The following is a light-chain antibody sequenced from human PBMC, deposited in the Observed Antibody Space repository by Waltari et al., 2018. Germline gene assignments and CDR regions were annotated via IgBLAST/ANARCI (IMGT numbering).Light chain of an antibody. V-gene: IGKV3-15*01. J-gene: IGKJ4*01. CDR2: GAS. CDR1: QSVSTK. CDR3: QQYYSTRPLT. Sequence: LMTQSPATLSVSPGERATISCRASQSVSTKLAWYQQKPGQAPRLVMYGASTRATGIPARFSGSGSGTEFTLTISSLQSEDFAVYYCQQYYSTRPLTFGGGTKVEIK.